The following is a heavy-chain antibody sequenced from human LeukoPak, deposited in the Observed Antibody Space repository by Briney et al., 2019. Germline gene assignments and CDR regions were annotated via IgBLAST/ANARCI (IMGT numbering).Heavy chain of an antibody. CDR1: GGSISSVNY. J-gene: IGHJ4*02. CDR2: IFYTGRS. CDR3: AKILYSSNIDY. Sequence: SETLSLTCTVSGGSISSVNYWGWIRQPPGKGLECIGSIFYTGRSYYNPSLKRRVTISVDTSKNQFSLKLSSVTAADTAVYYCAKILYSSNIDYWGQGTLVTVSS. V-gene: IGHV4-39*07. D-gene: IGHD6-19*01.